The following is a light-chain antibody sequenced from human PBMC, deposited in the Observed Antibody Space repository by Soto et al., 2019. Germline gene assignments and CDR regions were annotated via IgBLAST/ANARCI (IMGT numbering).Light chain of an antibody. CDR1: QSVRSDY. CDR2: GVS. V-gene: IGKV3-20*01. CDR3: HQYGNSPLT. Sequence: EIVLMQSPATLSLSPGDRATLSCRASQSVRSDYFAWYQQKPGQPPRVILFGVSTRATAIPDRFSGSGSGTDFTLTISRLEPDDFGLYYCHQYGNSPLTFGGGTKVDIK. J-gene: IGKJ4*01.